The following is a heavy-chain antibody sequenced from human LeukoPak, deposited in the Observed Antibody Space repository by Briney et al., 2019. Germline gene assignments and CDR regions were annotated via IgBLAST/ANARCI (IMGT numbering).Heavy chain of an antibody. CDR3: AKDPAVPSPNWFDP. J-gene: IGHJ5*02. V-gene: IGHV4-59*01. Sequence: SETLSLTCTVSGGSISSYYWSWIRQPPGKGLEWIGYIYYSGTTNYNPSLKSRVTISVDTSKNQFSLKLSSVTAADTAVYYCAKDPAVPSPNWFDPWGQGTLVTVSS. CDR2: IYYSGTT. CDR1: GGSISSYY.